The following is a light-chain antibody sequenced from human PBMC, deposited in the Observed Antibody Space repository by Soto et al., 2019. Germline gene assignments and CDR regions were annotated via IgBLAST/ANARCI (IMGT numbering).Light chain of an antibody. J-gene: IGKJ4*01. Sequence: EVVLTQSPGTLSLSPGERATLSCRASQSVSSYLAWYQQKGGQAPRLLIYDASNRATGIPARFSGSGSGTDFTLTISSLEPEDFAGYYCQQYNNWLTFGGGTKVDIK. CDR3: QQYNNWLT. CDR1: QSVSSY. V-gene: IGKV3-11*01. CDR2: DAS.